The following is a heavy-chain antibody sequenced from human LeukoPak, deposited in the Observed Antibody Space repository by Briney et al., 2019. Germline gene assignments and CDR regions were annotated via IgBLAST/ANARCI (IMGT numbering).Heavy chain of an antibody. J-gene: IGHJ6*03. Sequence: GGSLRLSCAVSGFTFSSYTINWVRQAPGKGLEWVSSISSSSSYIYYADSVKGRFTISRDNAKNSLSLQMNSLRAEDTAVYYCARARYTVTDEPYYYYYYMDVWGKGTTVTVSS. CDR1: GFTFSSYT. CDR2: ISSSSSYI. CDR3: ARARYTVTDEPYYYYYYMDV. D-gene: IGHD4-17*01. V-gene: IGHV3-21*01.